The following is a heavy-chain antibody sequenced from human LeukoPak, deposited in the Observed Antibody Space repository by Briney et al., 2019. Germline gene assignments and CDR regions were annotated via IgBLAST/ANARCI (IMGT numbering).Heavy chain of an antibody. CDR2: IYYSGST. CDR3: ARGVTGSSWLFDY. J-gene: IGHJ4*02. V-gene: IGHV4-59*12. Sequence: SETLSLTCTVSGGSISSYYWSWIRQPPGKGLEWIGYIYYSGSTNYNPSLKSRVTISVDTSKNQFSLKLSSVTAADTAVYYCARGVTGSSWLFDYWGQGTLVTVSS. CDR1: GGSISSYY. D-gene: IGHD6-13*01.